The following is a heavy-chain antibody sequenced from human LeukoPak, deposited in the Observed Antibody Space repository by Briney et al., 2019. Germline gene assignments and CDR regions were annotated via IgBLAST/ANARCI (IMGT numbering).Heavy chain of an antibody. J-gene: IGHJ4*02. CDR3: ARGSSGYYMYYYFDY. D-gene: IGHD3-22*01. CDR1: GGTFSRYA. V-gene: IGHV1-69*05. Sequence: ASVKVSCKASGGTFSRYAISLVRQAPGQGLEWMGRIIPIFGTANYAQKFQGRVTITTDESTSTAYMELSSLRSEDTAVYYCARGSSGYYMYYYFDYWGQGTLVTVSS. CDR2: IIPIFGTA.